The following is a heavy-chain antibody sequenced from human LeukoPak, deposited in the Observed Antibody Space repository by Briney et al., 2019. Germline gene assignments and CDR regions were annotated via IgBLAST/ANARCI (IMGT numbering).Heavy chain of an antibody. J-gene: IGHJ3*02. CDR3: ARPGRYSRLAFDI. Sequence: GGSLRLSCAASGFTFSSYWMHWVRQAPGKGLVWVSRINSDGSSTSYADSVKGRYTISRDNAKNTLYLQMNSLRAEDTAVYYCARPGRYSRLAFDIWGQGAMVTVSS. D-gene: IGHD5-12*01. CDR1: GFTFSSYW. V-gene: IGHV3-74*01. CDR2: INSDGSST.